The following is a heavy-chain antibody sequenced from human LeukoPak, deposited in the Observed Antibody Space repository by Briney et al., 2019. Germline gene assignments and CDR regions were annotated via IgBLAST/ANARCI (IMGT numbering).Heavy chain of an antibody. CDR3: ARPKSKYDSSGYYPLDY. CDR2: MNPNSGNT. CDR1: GYTFTRND. J-gene: IGHJ4*02. D-gene: IGHD3-22*01. V-gene: IGHV1-8*01. Sequence: ASVKVSCKASGYTFTRNDINWVRQATGQGLEWMGWMNPNSGNTAYAQKFQGRVTMTRNTAISTAYMELSSLRSEDTAVYYCARPKSKYDSSGYYPLDYWGQGTLVTVSS.